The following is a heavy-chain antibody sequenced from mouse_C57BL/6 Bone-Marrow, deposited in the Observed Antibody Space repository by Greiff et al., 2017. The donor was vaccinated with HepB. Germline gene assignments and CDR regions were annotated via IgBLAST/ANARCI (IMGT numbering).Heavy chain of an antibody. CDR1: GYTFTSYW. CDR2: IDPNSGGT. J-gene: IGHJ2*01. D-gene: IGHD2-2*01. Sequence: QVQLQQPGAELVKPGASVKLSCKASGYTFTSYWMHWVKQRPGRGLEWIGRIDPNSGGTKYNEKFKSKATLTVAKPSSTAYMQLSSLTSADSAVYYCARQEWLRRRKNFDYWGQGTTLTVSS. CDR3: ARQEWLRRRKNFDY. V-gene: IGHV1-72*01.